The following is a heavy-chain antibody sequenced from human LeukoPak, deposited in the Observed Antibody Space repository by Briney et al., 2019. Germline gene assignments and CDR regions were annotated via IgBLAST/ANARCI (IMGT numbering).Heavy chain of an antibody. CDR1: GGSISSYY. V-gene: IGHV4-59*12. CDR3: ARGGSYGGDAFDI. Sequence: SETLSLTCTVSGGSISSYYWSWIRQPPGKGLEWIGYIYYSGSTNYNPSLKSRVTISVDTSKNQFSLKLSSVTAADTAVYYCARGGSYGGDAFDIWGQGTMVTVSS. CDR2: IYYSGST. D-gene: IGHD1-26*01. J-gene: IGHJ3*02.